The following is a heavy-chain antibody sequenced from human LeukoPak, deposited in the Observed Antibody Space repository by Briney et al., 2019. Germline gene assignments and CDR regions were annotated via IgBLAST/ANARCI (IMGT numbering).Heavy chain of an antibody. D-gene: IGHD6-13*01. CDR1: GFTFSNYG. Sequence: GGSLRLSCTASGFTFSNYGMNWVRQAPGKGLEWVSVISGGGGSTYYADSVKGRFTISRDNSKNTLYLQMNSLRAEDTAVYYCAKNGGSSWYYYYYYMDVWGKGTTVTVSS. CDR3: AKNGGSSWYYYYYYMDV. V-gene: IGHV3-23*01. CDR2: ISGGGGST. J-gene: IGHJ6*03.